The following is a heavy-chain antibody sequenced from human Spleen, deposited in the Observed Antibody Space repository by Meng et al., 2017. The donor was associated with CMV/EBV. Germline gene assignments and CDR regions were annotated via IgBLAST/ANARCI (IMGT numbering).Heavy chain of an antibody. D-gene: IGHD3-3*01. Sequence: SLKISCAASGFTFDDYAMHWVRQAPGKGLEWVSGISWNSGSIGYADSVKGRFTISRDNAKNSLYLQMNSLRAEDTAVYYCARDIAHYDFWSGYSVGMDVWGQGTTVTVSS. CDR2: ISWNSGSI. V-gene: IGHV3-9*01. CDR3: ARDIAHYDFWSGYSVGMDV. J-gene: IGHJ6*02. CDR1: GFTFDDYA.